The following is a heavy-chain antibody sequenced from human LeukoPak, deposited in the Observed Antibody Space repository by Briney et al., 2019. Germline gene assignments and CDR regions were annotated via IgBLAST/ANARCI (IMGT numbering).Heavy chain of an antibody. Sequence: PGGSLRLSCAASGFTFSSYSMNWVRQAPGKGLEWVSYISSSSSTIYYADSVKGRFTISRDNAKNSLYLQMNSLRAEDTAVYYCAILKGYGGNLFDYWGQGTLVTVSS. CDR3: AILKGYGGNLFDY. CDR2: ISSSSSTI. V-gene: IGHV3-48*04. J-gene: IGHJ4*02. D-gene: IGHD4-23*01. CDR1: GFTFSSYS.